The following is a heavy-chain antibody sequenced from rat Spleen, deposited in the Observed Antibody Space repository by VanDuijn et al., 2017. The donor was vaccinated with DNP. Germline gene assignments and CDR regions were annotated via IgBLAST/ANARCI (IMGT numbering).Heavy chain of an antibody. J-gene: IGHJ2*01. D-gene: IGHD4-3*01. CDR3: GGFRVD. V-gene: IGHV6-6*01. Sequence: EVQVLESGGGLVQPGNSLKLSCVTSGFTFSVAWMYWYRQFPERRLEWVARIKAKSDNFGTDYTESVQGRFTISRDDSKRSIYLQMNNLKEEDTAIYYCGGFRVDWGQGVMVTVSS. CDR2: IKAKSDNFGT. CDR1: GFTFSVAW.